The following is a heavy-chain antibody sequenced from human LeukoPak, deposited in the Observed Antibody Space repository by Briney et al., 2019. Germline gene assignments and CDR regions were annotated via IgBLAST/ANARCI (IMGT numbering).Heavy chain of an antibody. CDR2: ISSNGGST. Sequence: GGSLRLSCAASGFTFSSYAMHWVRQAPGKGLEYVSAISSNGGSTYYANSVKGRFTISRDNSKNTLYLQMGSLRAEDMAVYYCARALGLSAARPGFVDYWGQGTLVTVSS. J-gene: IGHJ4*02. V-gene: IGHV3-64*01. CDR1: GFTFSSYA. CDR3: ARALGLSAARPGFVDY. D-gene: IGHD6-6*01.